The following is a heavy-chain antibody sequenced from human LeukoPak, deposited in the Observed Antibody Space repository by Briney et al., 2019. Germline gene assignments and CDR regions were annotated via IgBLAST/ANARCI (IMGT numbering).Heavy chain of an antibody. CDR3: AGRDSGSYGYYYYGMDV. CDR2: ISGSGGST. V-gene: IGHV3-23*01. D-gene: IGHD1-26*01. Sequence: GGSLRLSCAASGFTFSSYAMSWVRQAPGKGLEWVSAISGSGGSTYYADSVKGRFTISRDNAKNSLYLQMNSLRAEDTAVYYCAGRDSGSYGYYYYGMDVWGQGTTVTVSS. CDR1: GFTFSSYA. J-gene: IGHJ6*02.